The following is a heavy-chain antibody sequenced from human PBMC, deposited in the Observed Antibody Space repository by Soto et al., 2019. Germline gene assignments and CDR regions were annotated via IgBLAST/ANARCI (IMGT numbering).Heavy chain of an antibody. Sequence: QVQLVQSGAEVKKPGASVKVSCKASGYTFTSYAMHWVRQAPGQRLEWMGWINAGNGNTKYSQKFQGRVTITRDTSASTAYMELSSLRSEDTAVYYCARGYDILTGYYHYWFDPWGQGTLVTVSS. CDR3: ARGYDILTGYYHYWFDP. D-gene: IGHD3-9*01. J-gene: IGHJ5*02. CDR1: GYTFTSYA. CDR2: INAGNGNT. V-gene: IGHV1-3*01.